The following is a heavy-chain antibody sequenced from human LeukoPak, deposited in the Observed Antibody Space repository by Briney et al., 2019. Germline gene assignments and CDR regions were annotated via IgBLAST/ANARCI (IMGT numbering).Heavy chain of an antibody. V-gene: IGHV1-3*01. CDR1: GYTFTSYA. D-gene: IGHD3-9*01. Sequence: ASVKDSCKASGYTFTSYAMHWVRQAPGQRLEWMGWINAGNGNTKYSQKFQGRVTITRDTSASTAYMELSSLRSEDTAVYYCAREYGILTGAYFDYWGQGTLVTVSS. J-gene: IGHJ4*02. CDR3: AREYGILTGAYFDY. CDR2: INAGNGNT.